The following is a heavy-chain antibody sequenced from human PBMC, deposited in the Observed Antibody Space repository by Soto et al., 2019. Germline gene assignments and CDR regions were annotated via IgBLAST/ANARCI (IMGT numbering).Heavy chain of an antibody. CDR1: GGSFSGYY. J-gene: IGHJ4*02. D-gene: IGHD1-26*01. V-gene: IGHV4-34*01. CDR2: INHSGST. Sequence: KASETLSLTCAVYGGSFSGYYWSWIRQPPGKGLEWIGEINHSGSTNYNPSLKSRVTISVDTSKNQFSLKLSSVTAADTAVYYCALWSYYSNYWGQGTLVTVSS. CDR3: ALWSYYSNY.